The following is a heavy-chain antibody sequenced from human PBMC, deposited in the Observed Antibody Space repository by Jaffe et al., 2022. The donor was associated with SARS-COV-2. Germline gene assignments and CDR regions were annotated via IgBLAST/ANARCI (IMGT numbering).Heavy chain of an antibody. CDR2: ISWDGGST. V-gene: IGHV3-43*01. J-gene: IGHJ5*02. CDR1: GFTFDDYT. Sequence: EVQLVESGGVVVQPGGSLRLSCAASGFTFDDYTMHWVRQAPGKGLEWVSLISWDGGSTYYADSVKGRFTISRDNSKNSLYLQMNSLRTEDTALYYCAKEDHSSSWYWFDPWGQGTLVTVSS. D-gene: IGHD6-13*01. CDR3: AKEDHSSSWYWFDP.